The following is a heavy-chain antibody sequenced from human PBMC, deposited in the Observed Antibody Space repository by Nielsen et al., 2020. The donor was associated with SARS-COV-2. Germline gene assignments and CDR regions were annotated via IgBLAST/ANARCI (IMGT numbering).Heavy chain of an antibody. J-gene: IGHJ4*02. Sequence: GESLKISCAASGFTFSTYAMHWVRQAPGKGLEWVAVISYDGSNKYYADSVKGRFTISRDNAKNSLYLQMNSLRAEDTALYYCAKVGDAGVGDYWGQGTLVTVSS. CDR3: AKVGDAGVGDY. CDR2: ISYDGSNK. V-gene: IGHV3-30-3*01. D-gene: IGHD2-21*02. CDR1: GFTFSTYA.